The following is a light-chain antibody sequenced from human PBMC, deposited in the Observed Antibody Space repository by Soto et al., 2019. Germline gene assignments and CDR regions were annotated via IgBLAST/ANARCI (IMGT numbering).Light chain of an antibody. CDR3: HQYGRSPT. J-gene: IGKJ2*01. CDR2: SGS. CDR1: QSVYANY. V-gene: IGKV3-20*01. Sequence: EIVLTQSPDTLSLSPGERATLSCRASQSVYANYLAWYQQKPGQAPRLLIYSGSDRAIGIPDRFRGTGSGTDFTLTISRLEPEDFAVYYCHQYGRSPTFGQGTKLEIK.